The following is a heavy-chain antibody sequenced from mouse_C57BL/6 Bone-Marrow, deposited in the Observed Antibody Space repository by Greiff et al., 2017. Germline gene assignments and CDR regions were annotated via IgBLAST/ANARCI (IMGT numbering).Heavy chain of an antibody. J-gene: IGHJ3*01. V-gene: IGHV5-6*01. CDR2: ISSGGSYT. Sequence: EVKLVESGGDLVKPGGSLKLSCAASGFTFSSYGMSWVRQTPDKRLEWVATISSGGSYTYYPDSVKGRFTISRDNAKNTLYLQMSSLKSEDTAMYYCARHTTVSSEGFAYWGQGTLVTVSA. CDR1: GFTFSSYG. CDR3: ARHTTVSSEGFAY. D-gene: IGHD1-1*01.